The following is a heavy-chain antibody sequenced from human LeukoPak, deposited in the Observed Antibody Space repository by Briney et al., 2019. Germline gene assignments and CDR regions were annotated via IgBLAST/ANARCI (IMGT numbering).Heavy chain of an antibody. CDR3: ARETRYSSSWLGSYYYYGMDV. Sequence: ASVKVSCKASGGTFSSYAISWVRQAPGQGLEWMGGIIPIFGTANYAQKFQGRVTITADESTSTAYMELSGLRSEDTAVYYCARETRYSSSWLGSYYYYGMDVWGQGTTVTVSS. CDR1: GGTFSSYA. V-gene: IGHV1-69*01. D-gene: IGHD6-13*01. J-gene: IGHJ6*02. CDR2: IIPIFGTA.